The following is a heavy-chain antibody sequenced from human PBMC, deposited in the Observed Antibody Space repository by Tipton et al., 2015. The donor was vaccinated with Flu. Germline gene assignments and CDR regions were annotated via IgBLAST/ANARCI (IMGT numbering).Heavy chain of an antibody. D-gene: IGHD3-22*01. J-gene: IGHJ4*02. CDR3: AREDGAYYDSSGFADY. CDR1: GFTFSSYD. CDR2: IGSAGDT. V-gene: IGHV3-13*01. Sequence: SLRLSCAASGFTFSSYDMHWVRQITGKGLEWVSAIGSAGDTYYLDSVKGRFTISRDNAKNSLHLQMNSLRAEDTAVYYCAREDGAYYDSSGFADYWGQGALVTVSS.